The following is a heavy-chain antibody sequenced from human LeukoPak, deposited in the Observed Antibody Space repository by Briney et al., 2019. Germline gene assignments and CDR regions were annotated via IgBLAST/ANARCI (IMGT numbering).Heavy chain of an antibody. CDR3: ARSIVGAALDS. D-gene: IGHD1-26*01. V-gene: IGHV3-30*04. CDR2: ISYDGRDK. Sequence: GGSLRLSCAASGFTFSSYAIHWVRQALVKGLEWVGVISYDGRDKYYADSVKGRFTISRDNAKNTLYLQMNSLRTEDTAVYYCARSIVGAALDSWGQGTLVTVSS. CDR1: GFTFSSYA. J-gene: IGHJ4*02.